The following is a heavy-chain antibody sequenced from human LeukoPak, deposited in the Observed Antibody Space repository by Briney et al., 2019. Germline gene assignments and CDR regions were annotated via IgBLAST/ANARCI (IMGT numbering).Heavy chain of an antibody. CDR2: IPYDGSIK. D-gene: IGHD3-10*01. CDR3: ATEGSESAFDI. CDR1: GFTFSRYG. V-gene: IGHV3-30*02. J-gene: IGHJ3*02. Sequence: GRSLRLSCAASGFTFSRYGMHWVRQAPGKGLEWVAFIPYDGSIKYYADSVKGRFTISRDNSKNTLYLQMNSLRAEDTAVYFCATEGSESAFDIWGQGTMVTVSS.